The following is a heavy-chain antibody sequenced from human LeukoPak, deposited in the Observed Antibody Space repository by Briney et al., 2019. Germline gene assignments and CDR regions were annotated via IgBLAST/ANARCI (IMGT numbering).Heavy chain of an antibody. D-gene: IGHD3-3*02. V-gene: IGHV3-23*01. J-gene: IGHJ5*02. CDR3: AKDRGPFVAIDNNWFDP. CDR1: GFKFNIFA. CDR2: ISGYGDTT. Sequence: PGGSLRLPCAASGFKFNIFAMSWVRQAPGKGLEWVSSISGYGDTTYYAGSVKGRFTLSRDNSKGTLDLQMFSLRAEDTAVYYCAKDRGPFVAIDNNWFDPWGQGTLVTASS.